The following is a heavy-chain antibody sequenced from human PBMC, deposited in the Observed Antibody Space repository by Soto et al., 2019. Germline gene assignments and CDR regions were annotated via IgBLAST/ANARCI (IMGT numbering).Heavy chain of an antibody. Sequence: GASVKVSCKASGYTFTGYYMHWVRQAPGQGLEWMGWINPNSGGTNYAQKFQGRVTMTRDTSISTAYMELSRLRSDDTAVYYCARDNDRIQLFGCDPWGQGTLCTVSA. V-gene: IGHV1-2*02. J-gene: IGHJ5*02. CDR2: INPNSGGT. D-gene: IGHD5-18*01. CDR1: GYTFTGYY. CDR3: ARDNDRIQLFGCDP.